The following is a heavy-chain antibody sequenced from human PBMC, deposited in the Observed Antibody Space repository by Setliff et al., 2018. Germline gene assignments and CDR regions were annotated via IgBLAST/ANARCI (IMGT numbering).Heavy chain of an antibody. Sequence: GGSLRLSCAASRFTFTNAWMSWVRQAPGKGLEWLGRIKSKTDGGTTDYAAPVKGRFTISRDDLKNTLYLQMNSLKTEDTAVYYCTSLSDCGDYVGDYWGQGTLVTVSS. V-gene: IGHV3-15*01. CDR3: TSLSDCGDYVGDY. J-gene: IGHJ4*02. CDR1: RFTFTNAW. D-gene: IGHD4-17*01. CDR2: IKSKTDGGTT.